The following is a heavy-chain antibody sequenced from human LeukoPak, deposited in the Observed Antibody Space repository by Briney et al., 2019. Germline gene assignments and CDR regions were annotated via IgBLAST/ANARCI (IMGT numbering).Heavy chain of an antibody. J-gene: IGHJ4*02. CDR3: AGTRGYGDYDGGY. CDR1: GGTFSSYA. D-gene: IGHD4-17*01. Sequence: GASVKVSCTASGGTFSSYAISWVRQAPGQGLEWMGGIIPIFGTANYAQKFQGRVTITADESTSTAYMELSSLRSEDTAVYYCAGTRGYGDYDGGYWGQGTLVTVSS. CDR2: IIPIFGTA. V-gene: IGHV1-69*01.